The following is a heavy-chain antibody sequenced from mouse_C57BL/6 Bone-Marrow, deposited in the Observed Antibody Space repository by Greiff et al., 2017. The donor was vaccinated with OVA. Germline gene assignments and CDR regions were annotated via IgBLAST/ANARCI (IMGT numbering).Heavy chain of an antibody. J-gene: IGHJ4*01. V-gene: IGHV1-72*01. Sequence: QVQLQQPGAELVKPGASVKLSCKASGYTFTSYWMHWVKQRPGRGLEWIGRIDPNSGGTKYNEKFKSKATLTVDKHSSTAYMQLSRLTSEDSAVYYCARCYGITPYAMDYWGQGTSVTVSS. D-gene: IGHD2-1*01. CDR3: ARCYGITPYAMDY. CDR1: GYTFTSYW. CDR2: IDPNSGGT.